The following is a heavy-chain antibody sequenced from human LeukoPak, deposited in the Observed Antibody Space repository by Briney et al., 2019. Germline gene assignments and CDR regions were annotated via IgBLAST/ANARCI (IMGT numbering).Heavy chain of an antibody. Sequence: GGSLRLSCAASGFTFDDYAMPWVRQAPGKGLELVSGISWNSGSIGYADSVKGRFTISRANAKNSMYLQMNSLRAEDTALYYCAKAAAVAGTNWGQGTLVTVSS. V-gene: IGHV3-9*01. CDR1: GFTFDDYA. CDR2: ISWNSGSI. J-gene: IGHJ4*02. D-gene: IGHD6-19*01. CDR3: AKAAAVAGTN.